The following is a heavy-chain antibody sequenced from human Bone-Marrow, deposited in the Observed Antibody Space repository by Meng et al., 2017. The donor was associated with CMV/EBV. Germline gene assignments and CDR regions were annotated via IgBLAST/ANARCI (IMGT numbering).Heavy chain of an antibody. V-gene: IGHV3-49*04. J-gene: IGHJ6*02. D-gene: IGHD6-19*01. CDR3: TSGGEWLVAGDYYYGMDV. CDR1: GFTFGDYA. Sequence: SLKISCTASGFTFGDYAMSWVRQAPGKGLEWVGFIRSKAYGGTTEYAASVKGRFTISRDDSKSIAYLQMNSLKTEDTAVYYCTSGGEWLVAGDYYYGMDVWGQGTTVTVSS. CDR2: IRSKAYGGTT.